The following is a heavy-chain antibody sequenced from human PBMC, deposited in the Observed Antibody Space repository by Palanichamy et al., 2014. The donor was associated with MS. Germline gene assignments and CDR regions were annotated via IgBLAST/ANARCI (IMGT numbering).Heavy chain of an antibody. J-gene: IGHJ4*02. CDR3: GTLVITTSHFDY. CDR2: IYYSGST. D-gene: IGHD3-22*01. Sequence: QLQLQESGPGLVKPSETLSLTCTVSGGSISSSSYYWGWIRQPPGKGLEWIGSIYYSGSTYYNPSLKSRVTISVDTSKNQFSLKLSSVTAAGTAVYYCGTLVITTSHFDYWGQGTLVTVSS. CDR1: GGSISSSSYY. V-gene: IGHV4-39*01.